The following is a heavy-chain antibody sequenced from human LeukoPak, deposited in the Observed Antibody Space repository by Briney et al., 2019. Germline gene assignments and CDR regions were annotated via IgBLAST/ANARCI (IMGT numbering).Heavy chain of an antibody. Sequence: GSLRLSCTASGLTFSTYALSRVRQPPGKGLEWIGEIYHSGSTNYNPSLKSRVTISVDKSKNQFSLKLSSVTAADTAMYYCARVAVARLAYFDYWGQGTLVTVSS. CDR3: ARVAVARLAYFDY. V-gene: IGHV4-4*02. D-gene: IGHD6-19*01. CDR1: GLTFSTYAL. CDR2: IYHSGST. J-gene: IGHJ4*02.